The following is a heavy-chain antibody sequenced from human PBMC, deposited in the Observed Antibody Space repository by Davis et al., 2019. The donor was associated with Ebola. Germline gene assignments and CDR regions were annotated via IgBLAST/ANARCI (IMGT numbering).Heavy chain of an antibody. CDR1: GGSFSSYY. Sequence: SQTLSLTCAVYGGSFSSYYWSWIRQPPGKGLEWIGEINHSGSTNYNPSLKSRVTISVDTSKNQFSLKLSSVTAADTAVYYCARRASYNWNYAFDIWGQGTMVTVSS. CDR2: INHSGST. D-gene: IGHD1-7*01. CDR3: ARRASYNWNYAFDI. J-gene: IGHJ3*02. V-gene: IGHV4-34*01.